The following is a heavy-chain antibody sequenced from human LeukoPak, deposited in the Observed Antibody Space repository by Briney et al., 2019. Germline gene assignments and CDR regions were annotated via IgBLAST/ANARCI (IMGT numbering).Heavy chain of an antibody. CDR1: GFTFSGYW. Sequence: GSLRLSCAASGFTFSGYWVTWVRQPPGKGLEWIGSIYYSGSTYYNPSLKSRVTISVDTSKNQFSLKLSSVTAADTAVYYCARHLPPYAFDIWGQGTMVTVSS. J-gene: IGHJ3*02. CDR2: IYYSGST. V-gene: IGHV4-39*01. CDR3: ARHLPPYAFDI.